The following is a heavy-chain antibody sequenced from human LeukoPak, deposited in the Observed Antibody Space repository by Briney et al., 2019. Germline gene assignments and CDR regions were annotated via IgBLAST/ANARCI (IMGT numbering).Heavy chain of an antibody. CDR3: ASSFLTTVTTDGY. CDR2: FNSDGRST. J-gene: IGHJ4*02. V-gene: IGHV3-74*01. Sequence: GGSLRLSCEATGFTFSIYRHCMHRDRQTPGKGLVWLSRFNSDGRSTTYAVSVKGRFTISTDNTKNSLSLQMNTLRAEDTAVYSCASSFLTTVTTDGYWGQGTLVTASS. CDR1: GFTFSIYRHC. D-gene: IGHD4-17*01.